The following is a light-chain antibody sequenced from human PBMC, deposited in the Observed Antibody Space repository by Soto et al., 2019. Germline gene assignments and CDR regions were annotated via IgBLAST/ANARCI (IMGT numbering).Light chain of an antibody. V-gene: IGKV1-39*01. J-gene: IGKJ2*02. CDR3: QQSYSTPRT. CDR2: AAS. CDR1: QSISNY. Sequence: DIQMTQSPSSLSASVGDRVTITCRASQSISNYLNWYQQKPGEAPKLLIYAASSLQSGVPSSFSCSGSGTDFTLTISSLQPEDFATYYCQQSYSTPRTFGQGTTLEI.